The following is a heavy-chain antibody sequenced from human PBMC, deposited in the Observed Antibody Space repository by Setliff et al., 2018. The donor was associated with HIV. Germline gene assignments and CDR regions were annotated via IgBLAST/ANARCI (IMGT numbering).Heavy chain of an antibody. D-gene: IGHD6-6*01. CDR3: ARDPAPSSSASYFQH. CDR2: INPRSGST. J-gene: IGHJ1*01. V-gene: IGHV1-46*01. CDR1: GYTFTSYY. Sequence: ASVKVSCKASGYTFTSYYVHWVRQAPGQGLEWMGLINPRSGSTNYAQKFQDRVTMTSDTSTRTVYMELSSLRSEDTAVYYCARDPAPSSSASYFQHWGQGTPVTVSS.